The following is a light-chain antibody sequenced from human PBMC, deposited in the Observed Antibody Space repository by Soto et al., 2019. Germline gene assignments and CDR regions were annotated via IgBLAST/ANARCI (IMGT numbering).Light chain of an antibody. J-gene: IGLJ1*01. Sequence: QSALTQPASVSGSPGQSITISCTGTSSDVGASNYVSWYQQHPGKVPKLMIYDVSNRPSGVSNRFSSSKSSNTASLTISGHQAEDEDEYYCSSYTSSMNYFFGIGTKLTVL. CDR3: SSYTSSMNYF. CDR2: DVS. V-gene: IGLV2-14*03. CDR1: SSDVGASNY.